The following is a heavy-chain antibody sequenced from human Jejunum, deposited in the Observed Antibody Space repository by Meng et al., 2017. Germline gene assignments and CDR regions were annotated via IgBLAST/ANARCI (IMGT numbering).Heavy chain of an antibody. Sequence: GGSLRLSCAASGFTFGSYDMSWVRQAPGKGLEWVSSVTGSGGRISYADSVKGRFTISRDNAKNSVYLQMNNLRAEDTAVYYCARDASACTSTTCYGHWFDPWGQGTLVTVSS. D-gene: IGHD2-2*01. V-gene: IGHV3-48*03. J-gene: IGHJ5*02. CDR1: GFTFGSYD. CDR2: VTGSGGRI. CDR3: ARDASACTSTTCYGHWFDP.